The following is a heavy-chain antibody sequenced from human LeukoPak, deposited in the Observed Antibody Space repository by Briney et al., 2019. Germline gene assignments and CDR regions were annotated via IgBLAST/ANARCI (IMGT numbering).Heavy chain of an antibody. Sequence: ASVKVSCKVSGYTLTELSMHWVRQAPGKGLEWMGGFDPEDGETIYAQKFQGRVTMTEDTSTDTACMELSSLRSEDTAVYYCATYMAAAGPDAFDIWGQGTMVTVSS. J-gene: IGHJ3*02. V-gene: IGHV1-24*01. D-gene: IGHD6-13*01. CDR3: ATYMAAAGPDAFDI. CDR2: FDPEDGET. CDR1: GYTLTELS.